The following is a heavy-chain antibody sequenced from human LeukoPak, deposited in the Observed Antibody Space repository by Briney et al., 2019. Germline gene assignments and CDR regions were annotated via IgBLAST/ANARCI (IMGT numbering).Heavy chain of an antibody. CDR3: ARAAGYVWGSYRGALYYFDY. Sequence: SETLSLTCAVYGGSFSGYYRSWIRQPPGKGLEWIGEINHSGSTNYNPSLKSRVTISVDTSKNQFSLKLSSVTAADTAVYYCARAAGYVWGSYRGALYYFDYWGQGTLVTVSS. D-gene: IGHD3-16*02. V-gene: IGHV4-34*01. J-gene: IGHJ4*02. CDR2: INHSGST. CDR1: GGSFSGYY.